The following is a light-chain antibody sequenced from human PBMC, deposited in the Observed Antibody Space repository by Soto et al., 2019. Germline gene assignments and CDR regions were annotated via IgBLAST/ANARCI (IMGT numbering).Light chain of an antibody. CDR3: QQLNNYPRT. Sequence: DIQLTQSPSFLSASVGDRVTITCRASQGISSYLAWYQQKPGKAPKLLIYAASTLQSGVPSRFIGSGSGTEFTLTISSLQPEYVATYYCQQLNNYPRTFGPGTKVDIK. V-gene: IGKV1-9*01. CDR1: QGISSY. J-gene: IGKJ3*01. CDR2: AAS.